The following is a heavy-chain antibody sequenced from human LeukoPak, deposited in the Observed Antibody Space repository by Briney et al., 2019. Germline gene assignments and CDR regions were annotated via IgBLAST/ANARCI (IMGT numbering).Heavy chain of an antibody. V-gene: IGHV1-2*02. CDR3: ARARADPNIVVVPAAILSRGTAYYYYYMDV. D-gene: IGHD2-2*01. J-gene: IGHJ6*03. CDR2: ISPNSGGT. Sequence: VKVSCKASGYTFTGYYMHWVRQAPGQGLEWMGWISPNSGGTSYAQTFQGRVTISRDTSISTAYMELSRLRSDDTAVYYCARARADPNIVVVPAAILSRGTAYYYYYMDVWGKGTTVTVSS. CDR1: GYTFTGYY.